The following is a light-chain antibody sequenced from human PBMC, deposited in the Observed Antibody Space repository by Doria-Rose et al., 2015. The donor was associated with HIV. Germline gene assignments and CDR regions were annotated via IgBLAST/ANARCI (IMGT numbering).Light chain of an antibody. CDR1: HDINTY. J-gene: IGKJ5*01. Sequence: TCLASHDINTYLAWFQQKPGKAPKSLIYAASSLQSGVPSKFRGSGSETDFTLTITSLQPEDFATYYCQQYKSYPITFGQGTRLEIK. CDR3: QQYKSYPIT. CDR2: AAS. V-gene: IGKV1-16*02.